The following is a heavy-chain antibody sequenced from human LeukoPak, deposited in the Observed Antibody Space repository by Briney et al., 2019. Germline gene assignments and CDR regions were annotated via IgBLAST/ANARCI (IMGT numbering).Heavy chain of an antibody. CDR2: ISGSGGST. Sequence: TGGSLRLSCAASGFTFSSYAMSWVRQAPGKGLEWVSAISGSGGSTYYADSVKGRFTISRDNSKNTLYLQMNSLRAEDTAVYYCAKTITGALDAFDIWGQGTMVTVSS. CDR1: GFTFSSYA. CDR3: AKTITGALDAFDI. V-gene: IGHV3-23*01. D-gene: IGHD1-20*01. J-gene: IGHJ3*02.